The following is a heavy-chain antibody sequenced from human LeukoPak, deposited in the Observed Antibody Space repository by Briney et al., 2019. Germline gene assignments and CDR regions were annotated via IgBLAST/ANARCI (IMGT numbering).Heavy chain of an antibody. V-gene: IGHV1-18*01. J-gene: IGHJ5*02. D-gene: IGHD2-2*01. Sequence: ASVKVSCKASGYTFTSYGISWVRQAPGQGLEWMGWTSAYNGNANYAQKLQGRVTMTTDTSTSTAYMELRSLRSDDTAVYYCARGTGIVVVPASFGGWFDPWGQGTLVTVSS. CDR3: ARGTGIVVVPASFGGWFDP. CDR2: TSAYNGNA. CDR1: GYTFTSYG.